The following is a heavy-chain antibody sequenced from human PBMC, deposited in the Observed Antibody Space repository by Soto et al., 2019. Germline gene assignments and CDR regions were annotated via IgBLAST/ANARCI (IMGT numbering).Heavy chain of an antibody. J-gene: IGHJ4*02. Sequence: PGGSLRLSCAASGFTFSSYWMSWVRQAPGKGLEWVANIKQDGSEKYYVDSVKGRFTISRDNAKNSLYLQMNSLRAEDTAIFYCARDPFGYYVNYFDNWGQGTLVTVS. CDR3: ARDPFGYYVNYFDN. CDR2: IKQDGSEK. V-gene: IGHV3-7*03. CDR1: GFTFSSYW. D-gene: IGHD1-26*01.